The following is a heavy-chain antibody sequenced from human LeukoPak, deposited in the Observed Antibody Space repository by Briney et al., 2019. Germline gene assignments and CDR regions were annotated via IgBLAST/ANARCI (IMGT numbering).Heavy chain of an antibody. V-gene: IGHV3-21*01. D-gene: IGHD4-23*01. CDR3: ARDYGGNSVYYYYMDI. Sequence: GGSLRLSCAASGFTFSSYSMNWVRQAPGKGLEWVSSISSSSSYIYYADSVKGRFTISRDSAKNSLYRQMNSLRAEDTAVYYCARDYGGNSVYYYYMDIWGKGTTVTVSS. J-gene: IGHJ6*03. CDR2: ISSSSSYI. CDR1: GFTFSSYS.